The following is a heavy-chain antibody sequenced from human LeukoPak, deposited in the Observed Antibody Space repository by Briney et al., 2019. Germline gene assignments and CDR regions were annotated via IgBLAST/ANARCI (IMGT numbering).Heavy chain of an antibody. D-gene: IGHD1-26*01. CDR3: ARDKIVGATYFDY. CDR1: GFTFSSYA. CDR2: ISSRGGST. J-gene: IGHJ4*02. Sequence: PGGSLRLSCAASGFTFSSYAMTWVRQAPGKGLEWVSSISSRGGSTYYADSVKGRFTISRDNSKNTLYLQMNSLRVEDTAVYYCARDKIVGATYFDYWGQGTLVTVSS. V-gene: IGHV3-23*01.